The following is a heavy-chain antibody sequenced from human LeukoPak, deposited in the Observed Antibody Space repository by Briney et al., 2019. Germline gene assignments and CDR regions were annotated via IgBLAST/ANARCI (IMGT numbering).Heavy chain of an antibody. CDR1: GGSFSGYY. CDR3: AREGGQTTMVRGRGFDY. J-gene: IGHJ4*02. V-gene: IGHV4-34*01. Sequence: SETLSLTCAVYGGSFSGYYWSWIRQPPGKGLEWIGEINHSGSTNYNPSLKSRVAISVDPSKHQFSLKLSSVTAADTAVYYCAREGGQTTMVRGRGFDYWGQGTLVTDSS. D-gene: IGHD3-10*01. CDR2: INHSGST.